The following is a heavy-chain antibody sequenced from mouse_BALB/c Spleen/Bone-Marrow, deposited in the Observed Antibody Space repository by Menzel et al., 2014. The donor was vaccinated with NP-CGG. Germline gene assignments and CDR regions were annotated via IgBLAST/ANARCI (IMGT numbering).Heavy chain of an antibody. CDR3: ARNFYGSSYFDY. V-gene: IGHV1-67*01. J-gene: IGHJ2*01. CDR2: ISTYSGNT. D-gene: IGHD1-1*01. CDR1: GYTFTAYA. Sequence: VKLMESGPEAVRPGVSVKLSCKGSGYTFTAYAMHWVKQSHAESLEWIGLISTYSGNTHYNQDFKGKATMTVDKSSSTAYMELARLTSEDSAIYYCARNFYGSSYFDYWGQGTTLTVSS.